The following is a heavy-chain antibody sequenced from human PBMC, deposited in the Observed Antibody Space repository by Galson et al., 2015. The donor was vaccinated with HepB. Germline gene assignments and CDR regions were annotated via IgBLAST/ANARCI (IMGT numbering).Heavy chain of an antibody. D-gene: IGHD6-19*01. CDR3: ASHRVALAVAGKRYYYGMDV. Sequence: SLRLSCAASGFTFSSYEMNWVRQAPGKGLEWVSYISSSGSTIYYADSVKGRFTISRDNAKNSLYLQMNSLRAEDTAVYYCASHRVALAVAGKRYYYGMDVWGQGTTVTVSS. J-gene: IGHJ6*02. V-gene: IGHV3-48*03. CDR2: ISSSGSTI. CDR1: GFTFSSYE.